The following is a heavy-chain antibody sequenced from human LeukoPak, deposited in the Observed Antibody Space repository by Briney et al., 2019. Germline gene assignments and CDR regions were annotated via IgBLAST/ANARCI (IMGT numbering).Heavy chain of an antibody. V-gene: IGHV3-23*01. J-gene: IGHJ6*02. CDR2: ISGSGGST. CDR1: GFTFSSYA. CDR3: ARAVARYAYYYAMDV. Sequence: GGSLRLSCAASGFTFSSYAMSWVRQAPGKGLEWVSAISGSGGSTYYADSVKGRFTISRDNSKNTLYLQMNSLRTEDTAVYYCARAVARYAYYYAMDVWGQGTTVTVSS. D-gene: IGHD6-19*01.